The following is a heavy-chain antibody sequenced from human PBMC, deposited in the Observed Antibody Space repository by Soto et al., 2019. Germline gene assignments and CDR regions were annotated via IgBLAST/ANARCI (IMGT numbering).Heavy chain of an antibody. CDR3: ARSGLPFDY. Sequence: EGQLVESGGSLVQPGGSLRLSCAASGFTFSNYAMHWVRQAPGKGLEYVSGISRNGGSTYYANSVKGRFTISRDNPKSTLYLQVGSLRAEDMAVYYCARSGLPFDYWGQGTLVTVSS. V-gene: IGHV3-64*01. D-gene: IGHD2-21*02. CDR2: ISRNGGST. CDR1: GFTFSNYA. J-gene: IGHJ4*02.